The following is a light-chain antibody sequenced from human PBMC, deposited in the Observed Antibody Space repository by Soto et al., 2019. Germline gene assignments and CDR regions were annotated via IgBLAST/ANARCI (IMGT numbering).Light chain of an antibody. CDR2: ADS. CDR1: QSVSGY. V-gene: IGKV3-20*01. Sequence: EIVLTQSPATLSLSPGETATLSCRASQSVSGYIGWYQQKPGQAPRLLIYADSNRATGIPDRFSGSGSGTDFTLTITRLEPEDFAVYYCQHYGYSLWTFGQGTKVDIK. J-gene: IGKJ1*01. CDR3: QHYGYSLWT.